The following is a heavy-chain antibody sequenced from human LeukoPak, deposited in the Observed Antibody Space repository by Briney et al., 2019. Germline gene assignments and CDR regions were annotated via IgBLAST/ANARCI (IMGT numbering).Heavy chain of an antibody. CDR2: ISSSSSTI. D-gene: IGHD3-3*01. CDR3: ARGDFWSGSDY. CDR1: GFTFSSYS. V-gene: IGHV3-48*01. J-gene: IGHJ4*02. Sequence: QPGGSLRLSCAASGFTFSSYSMNWVRQAPGKGLEWVSYISSSSSTIYYADSVKGRFTISRDNAKKSLYLQMNSLRAEDTAVYYCARGDFWSGSDYWGQGTLVTVSS.